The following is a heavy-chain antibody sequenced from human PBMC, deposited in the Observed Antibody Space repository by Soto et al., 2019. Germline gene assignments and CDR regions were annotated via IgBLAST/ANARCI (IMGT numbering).Heavy chain of an antibody. CDR2: IKSKIDGGTT. CDR1: GFSFSNAW. CDR3: TTEDRHYYGMDV. V-gene: IGHV3-15*01. J-gene: IGHJ6*02. Sequence: PGGSLRLSCAASGFSFSNAWMTWVRQAPGKGLEWVGRIKSKIDGGTTDYVAPVKGRFTISRDESKNTLYLQMNSLKTEDTAVYYCTTEDRHYYGMDVRAQGTTVTVSS.